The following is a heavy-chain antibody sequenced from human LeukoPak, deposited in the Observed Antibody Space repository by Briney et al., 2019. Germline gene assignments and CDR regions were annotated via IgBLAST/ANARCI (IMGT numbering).Heavy chain of an antibody. J-gene: IGHJ6*02. V-gene: IGHV3-15*06. D-gene: IGHD1-1*01. CDR2: IKGKSDGGTT. Sequence: GGSPRLSCAASGFSFTNTWMNWVRQAPGKGLEWVGRIKGKSDGGTTHYAAPVKGRFTISRDDSKNMLFLQMNTLKTEDTAMYYCSYNMDVWGPGTTVTVSS. CDR1: GFSFTNTW. CDR3: SYNMDV.